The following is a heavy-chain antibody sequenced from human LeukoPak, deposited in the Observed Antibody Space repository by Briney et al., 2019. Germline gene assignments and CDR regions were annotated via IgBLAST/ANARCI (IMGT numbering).Heavy chain of an antibody. CDR1: GDTFTSYY. D-gene: IGHD4-17*01. CDR3: ARDFGDYLHFDY. V-gene: IGHV1-46*01. J-gene: IGHJ4*02. CDR2: INPSGGST. Sequence: ASVKVPCKASGDTFTSYYMHWVRQAPGQGLEWMGIINPSGGSTSYAQKFQGRVTLTRDMSTRTVYMELSSLRSEDTAVYYCARDFGDYLHFDYWGQGTLVTVSS.